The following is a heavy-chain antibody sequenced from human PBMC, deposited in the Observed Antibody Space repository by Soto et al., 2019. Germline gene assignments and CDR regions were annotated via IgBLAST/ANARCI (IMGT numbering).Heavy chain of an antibody. Sequence: ASVKVSCKASGYIFTGYYIQWVRQAPGQGLEWMGWINTKTGGTKYAQKFQGRVTMTRDTSINTAYMEVSRLRSDDTAVYYCATDKVAFDMWGQGTMVSVSS. CDR2: INTKTGGT. CDR3: ATDKVAFDM. V-gene: IGHV1-2*02. J-gene: IGHJ3*02. D-gene: IGHD3-9*01. CDR1: GYIFTGYY.